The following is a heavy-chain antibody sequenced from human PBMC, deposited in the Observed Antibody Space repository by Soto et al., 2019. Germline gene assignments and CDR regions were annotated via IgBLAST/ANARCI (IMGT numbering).Heavy chain of an antibody. Sequence: ASLKVSCKTSGYSFTTYGICWVRQAPGQGLEWMGWISGYNGKTNYAQKLQGRVTMTTDTSTSTAYMELRSLRSDDTAVYYCARLTMAQDAFDIWGQGTMVTVSS. CDR3: ARLTMAQDAFDI. J-gene: IGHJ3*02. V-gene: IGHV1-18*01. CDR1: GYSFTTYG. D-gene: IGHD3-10*01. CDR2: ISGYNGKT.